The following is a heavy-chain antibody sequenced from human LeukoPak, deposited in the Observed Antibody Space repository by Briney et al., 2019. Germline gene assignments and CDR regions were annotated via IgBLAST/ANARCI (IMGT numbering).Heavy chain of an antibody. Sequence: GGSLRLSCAASGFTFSSYEMNWVRQAPGKGLELVSYISSSGSTIYYADSVKGRFTISRDNAKNSLYLQMNSLRAEDTAVYYCARDGSMVRGVINPSAFDIWGQGTMVTVSS. D-gene: IGHD3-10*01. CDR1: GFTFSSYE. CDR3: ARDGSMVRGVINPSAFDI. V-gene: IGHV3-48*03. J-gene: IGHJ3*02. CDR2: ISSSGSTI.